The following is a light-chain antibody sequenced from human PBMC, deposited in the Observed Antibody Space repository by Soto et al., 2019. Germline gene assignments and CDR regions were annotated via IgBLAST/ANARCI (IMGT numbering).Light chain of an antibody. J-gene: IGKJ1*01. V-gene: IGKV3-11*01. CDR1: QSASTS. Sequence: IVLTQSPVTLALSPGESAVLSCRASQSASTSLAWYQHKPGQAPRLFIYDASKRAPGIPARFTGSGSGTDFTLTISSLEPVDIAAYYCNSPDAWPSFGQGT. CDR3: NSPDAWPS. CDR2: DAS.